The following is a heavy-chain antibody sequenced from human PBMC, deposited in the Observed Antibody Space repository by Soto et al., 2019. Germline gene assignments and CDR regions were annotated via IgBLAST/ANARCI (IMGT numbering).Heavy chain of an antibody. CDR1: GGTFSVHA. Sequence: QVQLVQSGAEVRSPGSSVSVSCKTSGGTFSVHAINWVRQAPGQGLEWMGMIIPLYGRTNYAHNLQGRVTITADESTRTSTLELSSLTSEDTAVYLCARGGGRWRAGYCDYWGQGTQVTISS. CDR3: ARGGGRWRAGYCDY. CDR2: IIPLYGRT. V-gene: IGHV1-69*18. J-gene: IGHJ4*02. D-gene: IGHD5-18*01.